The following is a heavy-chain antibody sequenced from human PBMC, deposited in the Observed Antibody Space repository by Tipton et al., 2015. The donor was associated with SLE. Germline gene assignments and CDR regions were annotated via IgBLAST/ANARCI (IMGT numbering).Heavy chain of an antibody. Sequence: TLSLTCTVSGGSIRSYYWSWIRQAPGKGLEWIGYIYDSENTNYNPSLKSRVTISVDTSKNQFSLKLSSVTAADTAVYYCAREGADDCLDYWGQGTLVTVSS. D-gene: IGHD2-21*02. CDR2: IYDSENT. CDR3: AREGADDCLDY. CDR1: GGSIRSYY. V-gene: IGHV4-59*12. J-gene: IGHJ4*02.